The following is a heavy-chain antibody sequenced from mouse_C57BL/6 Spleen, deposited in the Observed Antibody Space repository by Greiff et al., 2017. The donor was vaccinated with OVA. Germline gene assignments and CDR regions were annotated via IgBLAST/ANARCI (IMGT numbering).Heavy chain of an antibody. Sequence: VQLQQPGAELVRPGSSVKLSCKASGYTFTSYWMHWVKQRPIQGLEWIGNIDPSDSETHYNQKFKDKATLTVDKSSSTAYMQLSSLTSEDSAVYYCARYYGSPYFDYWGQGTTLTVSS. CDR3: ARYYGSPYFDY. CDR2: IDPSDSET. D-gene: IGHD1-1*01. V-gene: IGHV1-52*01. J-gene: IGHJ2*01. CDR1: GYTFTSYW.